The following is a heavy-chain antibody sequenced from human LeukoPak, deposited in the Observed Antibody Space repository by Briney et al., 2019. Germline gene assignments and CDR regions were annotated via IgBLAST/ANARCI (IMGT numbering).Heavy chain of an antibody. D-gene: IGHD3-22*01. CDR1: GGSISSSSYY. J-gene: IGHJ3*02. CDR2: IYYSGST. V-gene: IGHV4-39*07. Sequence: SETLSLTCTVSGGSISSSSYYWGWIRQPPGTGLEWIGSIYYSGSTYYNPSLKSRVTISEDTSENQFSLKLSSVTAADTAVYYCARTNYYDSSGYYGLYAFDIWGQGTMVTVSS. CDR3: ARTNYYDSSGYYGLYAFDI.